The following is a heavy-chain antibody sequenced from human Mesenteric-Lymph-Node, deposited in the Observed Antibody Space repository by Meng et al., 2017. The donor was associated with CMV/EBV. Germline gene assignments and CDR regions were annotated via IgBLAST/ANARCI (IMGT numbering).Heavy chain of an antibody. CDR2: ISSSGSTI. CDR1: GFTFSSYW. J-gene: IGHJ6*02. CDR3: ARVHSNYYYGMDV. D-gene: IGHD4-11*01. Sequence: GGSLRLSCAASGFTFSSYWMHWVRQAPGKGLEWVSYISSSGSTIYYADSVKGRFTISRDNAKNSLYLQMNSLRAEDTAVYYCARVHSNYYYGMDVWGQGTTVTVSS. V-gene: IGHV3-48*04.